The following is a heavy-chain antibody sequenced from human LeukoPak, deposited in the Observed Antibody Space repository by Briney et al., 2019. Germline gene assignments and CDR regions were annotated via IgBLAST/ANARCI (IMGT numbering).Heavy chain of an antibody. CDR3: AKSPLYYDVLAGYYPAGYFDS. Sequence: PSETLSLTCAVYGGSFGGYYWDWIRQPPGKGLEWIGEINHRGSTNYNPSLKSRVTISVDTSKNQFSLKLTSVTVADTAMYYCAKSPLYYDVLAGYYPAGYFDSWGQGALLTVSS. J-gene: IGHJ4*02. D-gene: IGHD3-9*01. CDR1: GGSFGGYY. CDR2: INHRGST. V-gene: IGHV4-34*01.